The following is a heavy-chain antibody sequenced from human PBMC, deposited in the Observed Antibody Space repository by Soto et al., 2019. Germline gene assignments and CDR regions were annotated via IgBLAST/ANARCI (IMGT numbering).Heavy chain of an antibody. CDR1: GFTFSAFG. CDR2: IHYDGTSK. J-gene: IGHJ4*02. CDR3: AKDGHRTSSGYFDY. D-gene: IGHD6-6*01. Sequence: QVQLVESGGGVVQSGRSLRLSCEASGFTFSAFGIHWVRQAPGKGLEWVALIHYDGTSKFYGDSVKGRVTISRDNSKRTLFLHMNALRVEDTAVYYCAKDGHRTSSGYFDYWGQGTLVTVSS. V-gene: IGHV3-33*06.